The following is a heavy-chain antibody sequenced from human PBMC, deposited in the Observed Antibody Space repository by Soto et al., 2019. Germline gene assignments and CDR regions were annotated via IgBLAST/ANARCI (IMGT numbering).Heavy chain of an antibody. Sequence: LRLSCAASGFTFSIYAMSWVRQAPGKGLEWVSAISGSGGTTYYADSVKGRFTFSRDNSKNTLYLQMNSLRAEDTAVYYCAKDSLYGDYVSFVDYWGQGALVTVSS. D-gene: IGHD4-17*01. CDR2: ISGSGGTT. CDR3: AKDSLYGDYVSFVDY. J-gene: IGHJ4*02. CDR1: GFTFSIYA. V-gene: IGHV3-23*01.